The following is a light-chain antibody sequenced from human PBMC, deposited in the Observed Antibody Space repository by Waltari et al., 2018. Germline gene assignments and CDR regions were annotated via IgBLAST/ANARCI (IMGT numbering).Light chain of an antibody. CDR2: EVT. Sequence: QSALTQPASVSGSPGQSITISCTGTSSDIGAYDYVSWYQQHPGKVPKLLIFEVTNRPPGVSNRFSGSKSANTASLTISGLQAEDEADYYCSSFTISNTVIFAEGTKLTVL. CDR3: SSFTISNTVI. CDR1: SSDIGAYDY. V-gene: IGLV2-14*01. J-gene: IGLJ2*01.